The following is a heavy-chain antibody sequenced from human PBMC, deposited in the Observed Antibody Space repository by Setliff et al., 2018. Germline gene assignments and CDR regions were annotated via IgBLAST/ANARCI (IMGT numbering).Heavy chain of an antibody. CDR1: GYTFTSYD. CDR3: ATQPLQWELLGFDY. V-gene: IGHV1-8*03. CDR2: MNPNSGNT. Sequence: VASVKVSCKASGYTFTSYDINWVRQATGQGLEWMGWMNPNSGNTGYAQKFQGRVTITRNTSISTAYMELSSLRSEDTAVYYCATQPLQWELLGFDYWGQGTLVTVSS. D-gene: IGHD1-26*01. J-gene: IGHJ4*02.